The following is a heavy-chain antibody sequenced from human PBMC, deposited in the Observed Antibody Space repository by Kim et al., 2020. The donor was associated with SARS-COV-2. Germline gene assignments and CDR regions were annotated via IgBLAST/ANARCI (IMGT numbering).Heavy chain of an antibody. J-gene: IGHJ4*02. D-gene: IGHD2-15*01. Sequence: SADTVKGRLTNPRDNSSNTLYLHMTSLGAEDTAVYYCAKAVAAGPYYFDYWGQGTLVTVSS. CDR3: AKAVAAGPYYFDY. V-gene: IGHV3-23*01.